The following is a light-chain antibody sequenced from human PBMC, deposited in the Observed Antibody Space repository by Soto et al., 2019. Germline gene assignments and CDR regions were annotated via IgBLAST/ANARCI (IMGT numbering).Light chain of an antibody. CDR1: SSDVGAYNY. J-gene: IGLJ1*01. CDR2: EVS. Sequence: QSALTQPPSASGSPGQSVTLSCTGTSSDVGAYNYVSWYQQHPGKAPKLIIYEVSKRPSGVPDRFSGSKSGNTASLTVSGLQAEDEADYYCSSYGGSNHYVFGTGTKLTVL. CDR3: SSYGGSNHYV. V-gene: IGLV2-8*01.